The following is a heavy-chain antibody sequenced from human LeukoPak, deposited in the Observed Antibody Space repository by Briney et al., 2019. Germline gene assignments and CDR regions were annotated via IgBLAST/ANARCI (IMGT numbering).Heavy chain of an antibody. V-gene: IGHV1-8*02. Sequence: ASVKVSCKASGYTFTSYGISWVRQAPGQGLEWMGWMNPNSGNTGYAQKFQGRVTMTRNTSISTAYMELSSLRSEDMAVYYCARFSGGTYDAFDIWGQGTMVTVSS. D-gene: IGHD2-15*01. CDR1: GYTFTSYG. CDR3: ARFSGGTYDAFDI. J-gene: IGHJ3*02. CDR2: MNPNSGNT.